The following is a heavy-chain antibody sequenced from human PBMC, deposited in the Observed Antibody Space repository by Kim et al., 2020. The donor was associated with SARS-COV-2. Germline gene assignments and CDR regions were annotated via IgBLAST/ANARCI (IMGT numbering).Heavy chain of an antibody. CDR1: GFTFDDYA. CDR3: ATQGSNYDILTGYYTN. D-gene: IGHD3-9*01. CDR2: ISWDGGST. V-gene: IGHV3-43D*03. J-gene: IGHJ4*02. Sequence: GGSLRLSCAASGFTFDDYAMHWVRQAPGKGLEWVSLISWDGGSTYYADSVKGRFTISRDNSKNSLYLQMNSLRAEDTALYYCATQGSNYDILTGYYTNWGQGTLVTVSS.